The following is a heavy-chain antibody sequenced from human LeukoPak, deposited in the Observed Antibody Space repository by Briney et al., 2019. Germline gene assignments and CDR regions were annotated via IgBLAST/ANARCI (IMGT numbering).Heavy chain of an antibody. CDR1: GFTFSSYS. CDR2: ISSSSSYI. CDR3: ARDDGVGATLFDY. J-gene: IGHJ4*02. V-gene: IGHV3-21*01. Sequence: GGSLRLSCAASGFTFSSYSMNWVRQAPGKGLEWVSSISSSSSYIYYADSVKGRFTISRDNAKNSLYPQMNSLRAEDTAVYYCARDDGVGATLFDYWGQGTLVTVSS. D-gene: IGHD1-26*01.